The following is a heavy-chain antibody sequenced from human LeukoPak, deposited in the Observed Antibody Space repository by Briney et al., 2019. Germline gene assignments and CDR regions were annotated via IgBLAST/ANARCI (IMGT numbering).Heavy chain of an antibody. J-gene: IGHJ4*02. D-gene: IGHD6-13*01. CDR3: ARDPSIAAAGTPLYYFDY. Sequence: ASVKVSCKASGYTFTSYYMHWVRQAPGQGLEWMGIINPSGGSTSYAQKFQGRVTMTRDTSTSTVYMELSSLRSEDTAVYYCARDPSIAAAGTPLYYFDYWGQGTLVTVSS. CDR1: GYTFTSYY. CDR2: INPSGGST. V-gene: IGHV1-46*01.